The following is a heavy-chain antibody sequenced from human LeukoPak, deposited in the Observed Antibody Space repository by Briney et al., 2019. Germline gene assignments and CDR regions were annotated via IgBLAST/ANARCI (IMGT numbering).Heavy chain of an antibody. D-gene: IGHD3-10*01. J-gene: IGHJ4*02. CDR2: MNPNSGNT. CDR3: ARGPSHYYGSGSYDY. V-gene: IGHV1-8*01. CDR1: GYTFTSYD. Sequence: ASVKVSCKASGYTFTSYDINWVRQAPGQGLEWMGWMNPNSGNTGYAQRFQGRVTMTRNTSISTAYMELSSLRSEDTAVYYCARGPSHYYGSGSYDYWGQGTLVTVSS.